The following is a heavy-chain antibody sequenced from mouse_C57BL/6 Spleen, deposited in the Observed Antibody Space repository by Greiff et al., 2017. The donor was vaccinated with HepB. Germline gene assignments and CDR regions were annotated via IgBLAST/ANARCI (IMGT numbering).Heavy chain of an antibody. Sequence: QVQLQQPGAELVKPGASVKLSCKASGYTFTSYWMHWVKQRPGQGLEWIGMIHPNSGSTNYNEKFKSKATLTVDKSSSTAYMQLSSLTSEDSAVYYCAVEGGDYDDEPWFAYWGQGTLVTVSA. D-gene: IGHD2-4*01. J-gene: IGHJ3*01. CDR3: AVEGGDYDDEPWFAY. V-gene: IGHV1-64*01. CDR1: GYTFTSYW. CDR2: IHPNSGST.